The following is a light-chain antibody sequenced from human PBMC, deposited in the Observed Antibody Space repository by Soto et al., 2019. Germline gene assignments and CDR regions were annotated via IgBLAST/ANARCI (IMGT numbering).Light chain of an antibody. CDR2: GAS. Sequence: EIVMTQSPATLSVSPGDSVTLSCRASQSVSSFLAWYQHKPGQPPRLLISGASTRATGVPARFSGRGSGTDFPLPSSSLQFGDFAAYFCQQCSDWPLLTFGQGTRLEIK. J-gene: IGKJ5*01. CDR1: QSVSSF. CDR3: QQCSDWPLLT. V-gene: IGKV3-15*01.